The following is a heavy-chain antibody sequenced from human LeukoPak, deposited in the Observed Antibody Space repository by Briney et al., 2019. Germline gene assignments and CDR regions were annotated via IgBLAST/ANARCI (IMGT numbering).Heavy chain of an antibody. Sequence: GASVKVSCKASGYTFPSYTINWVRQAPGQGLEWMGWINTNTENPTYAQGFTGRFVFSLDTSVSTAYLQISSLKPEDTALYYCARGRGASIGTLYYFDYWGQGTLVTVSS. CDR3: ARGRGASIGTLYYFDY. V-gene: IGHV7-4-1*02. J-gene: IGHJ4*02. CDR2: INTNTENP. CDR1: GYTFPSYT. D-gene: IGHD3-10*01.